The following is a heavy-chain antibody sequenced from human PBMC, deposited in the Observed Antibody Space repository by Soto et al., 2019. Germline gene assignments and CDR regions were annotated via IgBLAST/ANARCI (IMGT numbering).Heavy chain of an antibody. Sequence: GGSLRLSCAASGFIFKMYWMHWVRQSPGKGLVWISRIYNDGTYSDYADSVRGRFTISRDNVNDTLYLQMNNLRAEDSGLYYCTRGPRPISTNTWGYWGQGTQVTVSS. CDR1: GFIFKMYW. J-gene: IGHJ4*02. V-gene: IGHV3-74*01. D-gene: IGHD2-8*01. CDR2: IYNDGTYS. CDR3: TRGPRPISTNTWGY.